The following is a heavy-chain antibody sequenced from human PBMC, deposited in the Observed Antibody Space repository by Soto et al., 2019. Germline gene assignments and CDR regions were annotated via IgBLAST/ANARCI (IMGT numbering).Heavy chain of an antibody. CDR3: ARVGYDFWSGYPNWFDP. CDR2: IYYSGST. CDR1: GGSISSYY. V-gene: IGHV4-59*01. Sequence: SETLSLTCTVSGGSISSYYWSWIRQPPGKGLEWIGYIYYSGSTNYNPSLKSRVTISVDTSKNQFSLKLSSVTAADTAVYYCARVGYDFWSGYPNWFDPWGQGTLVTVSS. D-gene: IGHD3-3*01. J-gene: IGHJ5*02.